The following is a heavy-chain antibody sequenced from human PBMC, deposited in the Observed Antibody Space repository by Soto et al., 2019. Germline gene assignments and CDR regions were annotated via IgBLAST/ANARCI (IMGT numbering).Heavy chain of an antibody. CDR1: GFIVSSNY. J-gene: IGHJ4*02. CDR2: IYSGGST. CDR3: ARSWGYLDY. V-gene: IGHV3-53*01. Sequence: GSLRLSCSASGFIVSSNYMGWVRQAPGKGLECVSVIYSGGSTDYADSVKGRFTISRDSSKNTLYLQMNSLRAEDTAMYYCARSWGYLDYWGQGTLVTVSS. D-gene: IGHD3-16*01.